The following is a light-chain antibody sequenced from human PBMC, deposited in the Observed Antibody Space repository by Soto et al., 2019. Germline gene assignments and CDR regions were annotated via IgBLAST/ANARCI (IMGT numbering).Light chain of an antibody. V-gene: IGKV1-5*01. CDR1: QSIRNF. CDR3: QQYDNNSPAWT. CDR2: DGS. J-gene: IGKJ1*01. Sequence: DIQMTQSPSTLSASLGDRVTITCRASQSIRNFLAWYQQRPGKAPKFLLYDGSSLEGGVPLRFSGSGSGTEFTLTITSLQPDDFATYYCQQYDNNSPAWTFGQGTKVDIK.